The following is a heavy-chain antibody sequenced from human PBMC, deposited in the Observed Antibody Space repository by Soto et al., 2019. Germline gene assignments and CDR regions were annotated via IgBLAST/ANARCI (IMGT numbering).Heavy chain of an antibody. D-gene: IGHD4-17*01. J-gene: IGHJ4*02. CDR1: GGSISSGGYS. CDR2: IYHSGST. Sequence: SEALSLTCAVSGGSISSGGYSWYWLRHQKGKGLEWIGYIYHSGSTYYSPSLKSRVTISVDGSKNQFFLKLSSVTAADTAVYYCARDERDDYVFTYSGQGSLVTVSS. V-gene: IGHV4-30-2*01. CDR3: ARDERDDYVFTY.